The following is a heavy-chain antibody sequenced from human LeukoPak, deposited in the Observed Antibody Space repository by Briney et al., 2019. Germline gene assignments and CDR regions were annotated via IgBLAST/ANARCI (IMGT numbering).Heavy chain of an antibody. CDR3: ARDKAHSYGRYFDP. CDR1: GGSISTYY. V-gene: IGHV4-59*01. Sequence: SETLSLTCSVAGGSISTYYWNWIRQTPGKGLEWIGHISYGNTDYNPPLKSPVTISVDTSKNQFSLKLTSVTAADTAVYYCARDKAHSYGRYFDPWGQGALVIVSS. J-gene: IGHJ5*02. CDR2: ISYGNT. D-gene: IGHD5-18*01.